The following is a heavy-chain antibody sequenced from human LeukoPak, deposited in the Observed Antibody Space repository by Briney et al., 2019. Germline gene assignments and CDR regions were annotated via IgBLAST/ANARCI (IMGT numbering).Heavy chain of an antibody. CDR3: ARETNYYDSSGYYHPYYFDY. D-gene: IGHD3-22*01. CDR1: GYTFTSYG. Sequence: GASVKVSRKASGYTFTSYGISWVRQAPGQGLEWMGWISAYNGNTNYAQKLQGRVTMTTDTSTSTAYMELRSLRSDDTAVYYCARETNYYDSSGYYHPYYFDYWGQGTLVTVSS. V-gene: IGHV1-18*01. J-gene: IGHJ4*02. CDR2: ISAYNGNT.